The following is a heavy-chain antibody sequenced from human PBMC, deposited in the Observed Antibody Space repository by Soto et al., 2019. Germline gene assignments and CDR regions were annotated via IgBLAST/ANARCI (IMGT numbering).Heavy chain of an antibody. J-gene: IGHJ6*02. CDR3: ARHPRITGTDYYYYGMDV. V-gene: IGHV5-51*01. CDR1: GYSFTSYW. D-gene: IGHD1-20*01. CDR2: IYPGDSDT. Sequence: GESLKISCKGSGYSFTSYWIGWVRQMPGKGLEWMGIIYPGDSDTRYSPSFQGQVTISADKSISTAYLQWSSLKASDTAMYYCARHPRITGTDYYYYGMDVWGQGTTVTVSS.